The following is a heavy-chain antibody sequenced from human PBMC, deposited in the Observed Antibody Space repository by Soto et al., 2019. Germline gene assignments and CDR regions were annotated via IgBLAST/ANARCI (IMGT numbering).Heavy chain of an antibody. V-gene: IGHV4-39*02. J-gene: IGHJ4*02. CDR2: INHSGFT. CDR3: ARFPFSTSSWSNPRYFDS. Sequence: PSETLSLTCTVSGDSIRNNNFYWGWIRQPPGKGLEWIGEINHSGFTAYNPSLTSRVTISVDTSKNHFSLKLTSVTAADTAVHYCARFPFSTSSWSNPRYFDSWGQGTLVTVSS. CDR1: GDSIRNNNFY. D-gene: IGHD6-13*01.